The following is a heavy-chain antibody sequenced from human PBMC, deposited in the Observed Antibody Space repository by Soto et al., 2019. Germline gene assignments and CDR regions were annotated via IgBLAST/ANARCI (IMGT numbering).Heavy chain of an antibody. CDR3: ARERYFDRLGPLNWFDP. D-gene: IGHD3-9*01. Sequence: GASVKVSCKASGGTFSSYAISWVRQAPGQGLEWMGGIIPIFGTANYAQKFQGRVTITADESTSTAHMELSSLRSEDTAVYYCARERYFDRLGPLNWFDPWGQGTLVTVSS. CDR2: IIPIFGTA. V-gene: IGHV1-69*13. CDR1: GGTFSSYA. J-gene: IGHJ5*02.